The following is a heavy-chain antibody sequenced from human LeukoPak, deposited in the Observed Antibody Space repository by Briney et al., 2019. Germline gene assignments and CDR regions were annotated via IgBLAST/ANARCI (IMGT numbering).Heavy chain of an antibody. D-gene: IGHD6-13*01. CDR2: IGSITSYI. V-gene: IGHV3-21*01. CDR3: AGQQGFDY. J-gene: IGHJ4*02. CDR1: GFTFSSYI. Sequence: GGSLRLSCAASGFTFSSYIMNWVRQAPGKGLEGVYSIGSITSYIYYADSVKGRFTISRDNAKNSLYLQMNSLSAEDTAVYYCAGQQGFDYWGQGTLVTVSS.